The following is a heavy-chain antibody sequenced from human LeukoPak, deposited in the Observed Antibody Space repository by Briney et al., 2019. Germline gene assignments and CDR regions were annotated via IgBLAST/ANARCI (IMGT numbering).Heavy chain of an antibody. CDR1: GYTFTGYY. J-gene: IGHJ4*02. V-gene: IGHV1-2*02. CDR3: ARVDSSAPNTFDY. D-gene: IGHD3-22*01. CDR2: INPNSGGT. Sequence: ASVKVSCKASGYTFTGYYMHRVRQAPGQGLEWMGWINPNSGGTNYAQKFQGRVTMTRDTSISTAYMELSRLRSDDTAVYYCARVDSSAPNTFDYWGQGTLVTVSS.